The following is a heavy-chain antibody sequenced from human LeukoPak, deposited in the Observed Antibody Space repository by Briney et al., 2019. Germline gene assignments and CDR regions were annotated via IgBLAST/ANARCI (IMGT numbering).Heavy chain of an antibody. Sequence: PGGSLRLSCAASGFTLSNHWMHWVRQAPGKGLVWVSRISGDEIWTSYADSVKGRLIISGDNAKDTLYLQMNSLRTEDTAVYYCAREYNSGPKQTDAFDIWGQGTMVTVSS. J-gene: IGHJ3*02. V-gene: IGHV3-74*01. D-gene: IGHD3-22*01. CDR2: ISGDEIWT. CDR1: GFTLSNHW. CDR3: AREYNSGPKQTDAFDI.